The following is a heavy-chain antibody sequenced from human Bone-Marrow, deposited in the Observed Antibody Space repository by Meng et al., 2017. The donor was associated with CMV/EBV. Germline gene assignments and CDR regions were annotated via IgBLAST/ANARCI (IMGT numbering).Heavy chain of an antibody. Sequence: GGSLRLSCAASGFTFDDYAMHWVRQAPGKGLEWVSGISWNSGSMVYADSVKGRFIISRDNAKNSLYMQMNSLRAEDMALYYCAKDISSSYYYYGIDVWGQGTTVTVSS. J-gene: IGHJ6*02. CDR3: AKDISSSYYYYGIDV. CDR1: GFTFDDYA. V-gene: IGHV3-9*03. CDR2: ISWNSGSM.